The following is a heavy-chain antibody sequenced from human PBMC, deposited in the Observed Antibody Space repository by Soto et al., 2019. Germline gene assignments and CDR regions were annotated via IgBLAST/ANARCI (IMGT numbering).Heavy chain of an antibody. Sequence: GGSLRLSCAASGFTFSSDWMHWFRQAPGKGLVWVSRIDSGGRTTTYADSVRGRFTISRDNTKNTLYLQMNGLRAEDTALYYCARWFTYGNFDYFDYWGQGTQVTVSS. D-gene: IGHD3-10*01. CDR1: GFTFSSDW. CDR3: ARWFTYGNFDYFDY. V-gene: IGHV3-74*01. J-gene: IGHJ4*02. CDR2: IDSGGRTT.